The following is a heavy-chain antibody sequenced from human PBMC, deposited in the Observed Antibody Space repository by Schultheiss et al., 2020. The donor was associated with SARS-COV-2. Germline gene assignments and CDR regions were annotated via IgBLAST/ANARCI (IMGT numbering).Heavy chain of an antibody. CDR3: AAISNYYYYYLDI. V-gene: IGHV4-61*05. Sequence: SETLSLTCTVSGGSISSSSYYWSWIRQPPGKGLEWIAYIFYSGNTGYNPSLKSRVTISVDKSKNQFSLRLSSVTAADTAVYYCAAISNYYYYYLDIWGKGTTVTVSS. CDR2: IFYSGNT. CDR1: GGSISSSSYY. J-gene: IGHJ6*03. D-gene: IGHD3-9*01.